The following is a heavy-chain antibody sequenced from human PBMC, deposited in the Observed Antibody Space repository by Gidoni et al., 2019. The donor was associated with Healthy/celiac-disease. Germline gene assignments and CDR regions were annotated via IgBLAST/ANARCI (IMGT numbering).Heavy chain of an antibody. CDR3: ARDLGYCTNGVCSVGLYFDY. CDR2: ISNDGSNK. V-gene: IGHV3-30-3*01. D-gene: IGHD2-8*01. CDR1: GFTLSSYA. Sequence: QVQLVESGGGVVQPGGSLRLSCSASGFTLSSYAMHWVRQAPGKGLGWVAVISNDGSNKYYSDSVKGRFTIYRDNSKNTLYLQMNSLRAEDTAVYYCARDLGYCTNGVCSVGLYFDYWGQGTLVTVSS. J-gene: IGHJ4*02.